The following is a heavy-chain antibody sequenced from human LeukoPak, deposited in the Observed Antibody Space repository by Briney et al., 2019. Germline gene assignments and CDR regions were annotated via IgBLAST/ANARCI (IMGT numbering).Heavy chain of an antibody. CDR2: IYRSGST. Sequence: SETLSLTCAVSGYSISSGYYWGWIRPPPGKGLEWIGSIYRSGSTYYNPSLKGRFTISVDTSKNQFYLKLSSVTAADTAVYYCARDHHYYYYYMDVWGKGTTVTVS. V-gene: IGHV4-38-2*02. CDR3: ARDHHYYYYYMDV. CDR1: GYSISSGYY. J-gene: IGHJ6*03.